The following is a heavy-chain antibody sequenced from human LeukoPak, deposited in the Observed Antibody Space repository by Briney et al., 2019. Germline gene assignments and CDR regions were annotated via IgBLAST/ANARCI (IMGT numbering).Heavy chain of an antibody. CDR1: GGSISSGGYS. CDR3: ARARVGIGGFDY. CDR2: IYHSGST. V-gene: IGHV4-30-2*01. Sequence: SETLSLTCAVSGGSISSGGYSWSWIRQPPGKGLEWIGYIYHSGSTYYNPSLKSRVTISVDRSKNQFSLKLSSVTAADTAVFYCARARVGIGGFDYWGQGTLVTVSS. J-gene: IGHJ4*02. D-gene: IGHD3-16*01.